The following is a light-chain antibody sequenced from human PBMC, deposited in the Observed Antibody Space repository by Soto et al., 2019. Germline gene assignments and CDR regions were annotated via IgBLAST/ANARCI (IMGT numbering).Light chain of an antibody. V-gene: IGLV2-23*02. J-gene: IGLJ1*01. CDR3: CSYAGSPTYA. CDR1: SSDVGSYNL. CDR2: EVS. Sequence: QSALTQPASVSGSPGQSITISCTGASSDVGSYNLVSWYQQHPGKAPKLMIYEVSKRPSGVSNRFSGSKSGNTASLTISGLRAEVETDYYCCSYAGSPTYAFXTGTKISDL.